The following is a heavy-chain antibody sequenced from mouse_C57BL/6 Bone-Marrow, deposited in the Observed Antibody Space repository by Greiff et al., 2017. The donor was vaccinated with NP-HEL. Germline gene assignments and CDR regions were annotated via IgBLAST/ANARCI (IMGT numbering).Heavy chain of an antibody. V-gene: IGHV5-4*01. J-gene: IGHJ4*01. D-gene: IGHD2-3*01. CDR1: GFTFSSYA. Sequence: EVMLVESGGGLVKPGGSLKLSCAASGFTFSSYAMSWVRQTPEKRLEWVATISDGGSYTYYPDNVKGRFTISRDNAKNNLYLQMSHLKSEDTAMYYCARDQGWLLRGYYAMDYWGQGTSVTVSS. CDR2: ISDGGSYT. CDR3: ARDQGWLLRGYYAMDY.